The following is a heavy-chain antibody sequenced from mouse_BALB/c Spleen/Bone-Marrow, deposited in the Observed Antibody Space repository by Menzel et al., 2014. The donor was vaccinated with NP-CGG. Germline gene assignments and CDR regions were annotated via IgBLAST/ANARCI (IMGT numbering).Heavy chain of an antibody. CDR1: GFDFSSYW. CDR3: SRLYYYGNFAY. Sequence: EVHLLESGGGLVQPGGSLKLSCAASGFDFSSYWMSWVRQAPGKGLEWIGEINPDSSTINYTPSLKDKFIISRDNAKNTLYLQMSKVRSEDTALYYCSRLYYYGNFAYWGQGTLVTVSA. CDR2: INPDSSTI. D-gene: IGHD1-1*01. V-gene: IGHV4-1*02. J-gene: IGHJ3*01.